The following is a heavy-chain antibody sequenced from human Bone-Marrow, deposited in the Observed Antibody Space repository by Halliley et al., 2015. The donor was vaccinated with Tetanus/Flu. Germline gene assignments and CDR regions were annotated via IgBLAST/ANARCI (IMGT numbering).Heavy chain of an antibody. J-gene: IGHJ4*02. D-gene: IGHD6-19*01. CDR2: IWHDGSKR. Sequence: GLGGVAVIWHDGSKRSYVDSVRGRFIISRDNSNSTLYLQMNSLRAEDTAVYYCAGAYSAGWYDKWGQGTLVTVSS. CDR3: AGAYSAGWYDK. V-gene: IGHV3-33*01.